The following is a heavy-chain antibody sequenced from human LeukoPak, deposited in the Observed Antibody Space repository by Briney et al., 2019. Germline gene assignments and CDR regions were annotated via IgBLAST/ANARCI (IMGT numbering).Heavy chain of an antibody. D-gene: IGHD3-16*02. J-gene: IGHJ4*02. CDR2: INPNSGGT. CDR1: GYTFTDYY. Sequence: ASVKVSCKASGYTFTDYYMYWVRQSPGQGLEWMGWINPNSGGTNYAQKFQGRVTMTRDTSITTAYMELRRLRFDDTAVYYCARDHLTVIEGPGNWGQGTLVTVSS. CDR3: ARDHLTVIEGPGN. V-gene: IGHV1-2*02.